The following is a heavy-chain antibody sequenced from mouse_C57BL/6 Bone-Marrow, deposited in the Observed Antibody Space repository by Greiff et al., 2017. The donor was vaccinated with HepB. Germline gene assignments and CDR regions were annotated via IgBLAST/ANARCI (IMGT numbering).Heavy chain of an antibody. J-gene: IGHJ3*01. Sequence: EVQLQQSGAELVRPGASVKLSCTASGFNITDYYMHWVKQRPEQGLEWIGRIDPEDGDTEYAPKFQGKATMTADTSSNTAYLQLSSLTSEDTAVYYCATCRPRLGVRGEDYWGQGTLVTVSA. CDR2: IDPEDGDT. V-gene: IGHV14-1*01. CDR1: GFNITDYY. CDR3: ATCRPRLGVRGEDY. D-gene: IGHD2-2*01.